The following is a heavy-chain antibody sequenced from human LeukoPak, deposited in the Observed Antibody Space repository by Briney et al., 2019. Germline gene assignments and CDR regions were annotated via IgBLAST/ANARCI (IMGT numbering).Heavy chain of an antibody. CDR1: GGSISSYY. CDR2: IYYSGST. D-gene: IGHD6-13*01. Sequence: SETLSLTCTVSGGSISSYYWSWIRQPPGKGLEWIGYIYYSGSTNYNHSLKSRVTISVDTSKNQFSLKLSSVTAADTAVYYCARHELLGSSWSGSDYWGQGTLVTVSS. J-gene: IGHJ4*02. CDR3: ARHELLGSSWSGSDY. V-gene: IGHV4-59*08.